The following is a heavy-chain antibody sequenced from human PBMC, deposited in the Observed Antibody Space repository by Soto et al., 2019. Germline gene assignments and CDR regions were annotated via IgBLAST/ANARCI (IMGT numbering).Heavy chain of an antibody. CDR1: GYKFTTFC. J-gene: IGHJ3*01. CDR3: ARPASGGSRDAFDV. CDR2: IDPTDSFT. V-gene: IGHV5-10-1*01. Sequence: GESLKISCNASGYKFTTFCVNLVRQTPGKGLECLGRIDPTDSFTNYTPPFEGHVTISVDRSISTAYLRWISLQASDTAIYYCARPASGGSRDAFDVWGQGTTVTVSS. D-gene: IGHD2-15*01.